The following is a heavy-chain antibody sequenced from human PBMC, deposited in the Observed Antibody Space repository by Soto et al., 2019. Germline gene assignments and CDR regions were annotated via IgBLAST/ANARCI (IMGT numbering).Heavy chain of an antibody. D-gene: IGHD3-10*01. CDR1: GFTFSNHG. CDR2: TSFDGGKK. V-gene: IGHV3-30*18. Sequence: GGSLRLSCATSGFTFSNHGMHWVRQAPGGGLEWVAVTSFDGGKKYYADSVNGRFTVSRDNSNNTLYLQMNSLRVEDTAVYYCAKVIDYGSEIYNRDYYYYGMDVWGRGTTVTVSS. J-gene: IGHJ6*02. CDR3: AKVIDYGSEIYNRDYYYYGMDV.